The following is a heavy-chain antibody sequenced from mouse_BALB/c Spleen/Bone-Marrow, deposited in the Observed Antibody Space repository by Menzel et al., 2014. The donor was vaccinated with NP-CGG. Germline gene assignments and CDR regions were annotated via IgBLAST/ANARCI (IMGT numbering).Heavy chain of an antibody. CDR2: ISNGGGST. Sequence: EVKFVESGGGLVQPGGSLKLSCATSGFTFSDYYMYWVRQTPEKRLEWVAYISNGGGSTYYPDTVKGRFTISRDNAKNTLCLQMSRLKSEDTAMYYCARHNYDETWFAYWGEGTLVTVSA. CDR1: GFTFSDYY. D-gene: IGHD2-4*01. V-gene: IGHV5-12*02. J-gene: IGHJ3*01. CDR3: ARHNYDETWFAY.